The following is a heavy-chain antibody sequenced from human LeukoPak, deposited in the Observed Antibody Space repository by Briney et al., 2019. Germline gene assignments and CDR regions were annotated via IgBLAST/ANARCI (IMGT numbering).Heavy chain of an antibody. J-gene: IGHJ4*02. CDR1: GFIFSNYW. D-gene: IGHD4-17*01. V-gene: IGHV3-21*01. CDR3: ARDRTDYGDYEF. Sequence: GGSLRLSCEASGFIFSNYWMSWVRQAPGQGLEWVSSISASSGIIYYADSMKGRFTISRDNAKNSLYLQMNSLRAEDTAVYYCARDRTDYGDYEFGGQGTLVTVSS. CDR2: ISASSGII.